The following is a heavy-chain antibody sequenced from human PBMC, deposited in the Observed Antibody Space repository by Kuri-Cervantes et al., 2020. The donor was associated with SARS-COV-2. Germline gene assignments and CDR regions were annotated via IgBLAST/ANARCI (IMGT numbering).Heavy chain of an antibody. V-gene: IGHV3-49*03. CDR1: GFTFGDYA. J-gene: IGHJ4*02. CDR2: IRSKAHGGTT. CDR3: TREDDYIDLELGFDY. Sequence: GGSLRLSCRGSGFTFGDYAMRWFRQAPGKGLEWVGFIRSKAHGGTTEYAASVKGRFTISRDDSKSIASLQMNSLKTEDTAVYYCTREDDYIDLELGFDYWGQGTLVTVSS. D-gene: IGHD4-17*01.